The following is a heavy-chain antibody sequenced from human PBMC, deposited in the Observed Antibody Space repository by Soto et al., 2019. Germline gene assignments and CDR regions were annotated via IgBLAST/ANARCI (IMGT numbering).Heavy chain of an antibody. CDR2: IIPFFKTT. V-gene: IGHV1-69*13. D-gene: IGHD3-22*01. CDR3: ARDVPLNYYDNTYYYAMDV. CDR1: GGTFSSHA. J-gene: IGHJ6*02. Sequence: GASVKVSCKASGGTFSSHALRWVRQAPGQGLEWMGQIIPFFKTTNYAQKFQGRVTITADESTSTAYMELSSLRSEDTAVYYCARDVPLNYYDNTYYYAMDVWGQGTTVTVYS.